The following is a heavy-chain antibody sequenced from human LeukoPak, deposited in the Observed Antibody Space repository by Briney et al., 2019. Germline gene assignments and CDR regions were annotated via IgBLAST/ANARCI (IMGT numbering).Heavy chain of an antibody. J-gene: IGHJ6*02. D-gene: IGHD4-17*01. CDR3: AKVLSTTVTTGYGMDV. V-gene: IGHV3-23*01. Sequence: GGSLRLSCAASGFTFSSYAMSWVRQAPGKGLEWVSAISGSGGSTYYADSVKGRSTISRDNSKNTLYLQMNSLRAEDTAVYYCAKVLSTTVTTGYGMDVWGQGTLVTVSS. CDR2: ISGSGGST. CDR1: GFTFSSYA.